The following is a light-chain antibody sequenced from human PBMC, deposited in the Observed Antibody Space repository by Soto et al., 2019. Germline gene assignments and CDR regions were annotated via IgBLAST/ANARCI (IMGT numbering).Light chain of an antibody. V-gene: IGKV1-5*03. CDR1: QTISSW. Sequence: DIQMTQSPSTLSGSVGDRVTITCRASQTISSWLAWYQQKPGKAPKLLIYKASTLKSGVPSRFSGSGSGTEFILPISSRQPDDFATYYCQHHNSYSEAFGQGTKVELK. J-gene: IGKJ1*01. CDR2: KAS. CDR3: QHHNSYSEA.